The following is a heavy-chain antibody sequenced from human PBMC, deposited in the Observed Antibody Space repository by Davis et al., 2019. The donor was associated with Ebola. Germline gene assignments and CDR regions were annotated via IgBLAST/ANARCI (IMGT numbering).Heavy chain of an antibody. D-gene: IGHD5-24*01. Sequence: MPSETLSLTCAVSGGSISTGGYSWGWIRQPPGKGLEWIGYIYHSGSTYYNPSLKSRVTISVDKSENHFSLKLSSVTAADTAVYYCARASPEIFYAMDIWGKGTTVTVSS. V-gene: IGHV4-30-2*01. CDR3: ARASPEIFYAMDI. J-gene: IGHJ6*04. CDR2: IYHSGST. CDR1: GGSISTGGYS.